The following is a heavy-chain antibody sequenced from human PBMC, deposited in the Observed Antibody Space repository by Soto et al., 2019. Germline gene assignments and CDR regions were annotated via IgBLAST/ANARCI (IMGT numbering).Heavy chain of an antibody. V-gene: IGHV4-31*03. Sequence: QVQLQESGPGLVKPSQTLSLTCTVSGGSISSGGYYWSWIRQHPGKGLEWIGYIYYSGSTYYNPALTNRVTISVDTSTNQFSLKLSSVTAADTAVYYCARVIAVAGTPFDYWGQGTLVTVSS. D-gene: IGHD6-19*01. CDR1: GGSISSGGYY. CDR2: IYYSGST. J-gene: IGHJ4*02. CDR3: ARVIAVAGTPFDY.